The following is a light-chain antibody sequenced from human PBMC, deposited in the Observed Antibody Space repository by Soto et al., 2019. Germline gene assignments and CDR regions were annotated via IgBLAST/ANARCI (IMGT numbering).Light chain of an antibody. CDR2: GAS. CDR3: QQYGSSPPWT. CDR1: QSVSSSY. J-gene: IGKJ1*01. V-gene: IGKV3-20*01. Sequence: EIVLTQSPGTLSLSPGERATLSCRSSQSVSSSYLVWYQQKPGQAPRLLIYGASSRATGIPDRFSGSGSGTYFTLTISRLEPEDFAVYYCQQYGSSPPWTFGQGTKVEIK.